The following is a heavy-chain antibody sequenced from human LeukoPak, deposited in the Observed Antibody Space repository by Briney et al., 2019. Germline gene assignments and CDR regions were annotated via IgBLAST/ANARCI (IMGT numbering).Heavy chain of an antibody. CDR1: GGSISSYY. CDR3: ARDPPLYGSGSNYNNAWFDP. Sequence: SETLSLTCTVSGGSISSYYWSWIRQPAGKGLEWIGRIYTSGSTNYNPSLKSRVTMSVDTSKNQFSLKLSSVTAADTAVYYCARDPPLYGSGSNYNNAWFDPWGQGTLVTVSS. V-gene: IGHV4-4*07. CDR2: IYTSGST. J-gene: IGHJ5*02. D-gene: IGHD3-10*01.